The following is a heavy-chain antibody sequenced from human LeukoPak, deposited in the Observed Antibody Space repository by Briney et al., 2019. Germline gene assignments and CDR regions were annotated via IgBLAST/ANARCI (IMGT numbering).Heavy chain of an antibody. J-gene: IGHJ4*02. CDR3: AREVGGGATNYFDY. CDR2: IYSADSA. V-gene: IGHV3-53*01. Sequence: GGSLRLSCAASGFTFSSYWMSWVRQAPGKGLEWVSVIYSADSAYYADSVRGRFTISRDNSKNTLYLQMNSLRADDTAVYYCAREVGGGATNYFDYWGQGIQVTVSS. CDR1: GFTFSSYW. D-gene: IGHD1-26*01.